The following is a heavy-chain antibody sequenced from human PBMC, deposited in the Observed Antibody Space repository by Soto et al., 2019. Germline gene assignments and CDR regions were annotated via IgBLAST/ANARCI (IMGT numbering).Heavy chain of an antibody. CDR1: GYSFTSYW. D-gene: IGHD3-9*01. CDR2: IYPGDSDT. V-gene: IGHV5-51*01. CDR3: ARQMETGDFGWLLFCHCKS. J-gene: IGHJ3*01. Sequence: GESLQISCKASGYSFTSYWIGWVRQMPGKGPEWMGIIYPGDSDTRYSPSFQGQVTISADKSTSTVYLQWSSLEASDTAMYYCARQMETGDFGWLLFCHCKSWGQVKVV.